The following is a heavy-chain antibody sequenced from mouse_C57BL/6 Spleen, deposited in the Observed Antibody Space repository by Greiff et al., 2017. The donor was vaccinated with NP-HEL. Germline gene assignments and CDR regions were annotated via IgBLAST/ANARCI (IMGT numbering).Heavy chain of an antibody. CDR3: ARYHYRYFDV. Sequence: EVQLVESGPELVKPGASVKMSCKASGYTFTDYNMHWVKQSHGKSLEWIGYINPNNGGTSYNQKFKGKATLTVNKSSSTAYMELRSLTSEDSAVYYCARYHYRYFDVWGTGTTVTVSS. CDR2: INPNNGGT. CDR1: GYTFTDYN. V-gene: IGHV1-22*01. D-gene: IGHD2-12*01. J-gene: IGHJ1*03.